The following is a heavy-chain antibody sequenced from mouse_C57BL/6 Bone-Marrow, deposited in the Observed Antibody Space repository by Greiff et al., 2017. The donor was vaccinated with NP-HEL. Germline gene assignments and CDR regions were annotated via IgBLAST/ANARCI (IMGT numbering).Heavy chain of an antibody. V-gene: IGHV1-9*01. Sequence: QVQLQQSGAELMKPGASVKLSCKATGYTFTGYWIEWVKQRPGHGLEWIGEILPGSGSTNYNEKFKGKATFTADTSSNTAYMQLSSLTTEDSAIYYCARSLHYNGSRPYYFDYGGQDATLTVSS. D-gene: IGHD1-1*01. CDR1: GYTFTGYW. CDR3: ARSLHYNGSRPYYFDY. J-gene: IGHJ2*01. CDR2: ILPGSGST.